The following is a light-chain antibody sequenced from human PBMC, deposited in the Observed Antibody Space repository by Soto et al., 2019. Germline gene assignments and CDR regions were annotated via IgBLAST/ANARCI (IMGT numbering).Light chain of an antibody. CDR2: DAS. J-gene: IGKJ5*01. V-gene: IGKV3D-20*01. Sequence: IVFTPSPATLSLSPGERARLSCGASQSVSSSYLAWYQQKPGLAPRLLIYDASSRATGIPDRFSGSGSGTDFTLTISRLEPEDVAVYYCQQYGSSPITFGQGTRLDIK. CDR1: QSVSSSY. CDR3: QQYGSSPIT.